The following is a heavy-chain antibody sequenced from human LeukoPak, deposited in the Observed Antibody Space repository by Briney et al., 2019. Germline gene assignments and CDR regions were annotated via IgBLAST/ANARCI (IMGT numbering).Heavy chain of an antibody. V-gene: IGHV3-23*01. J-gene: IGHJ6*02. CDR1: GFTFSSYA. Sequence: PGGSLRLSCAASGFTFSSYAMSWVRQGPGKGLEWVSSISGRGGSTYYADSVQGRFTISRDNSKNTLYLQLNRLRAEDTAVYYCAKENYYDSSGNHYYYYYGMDVWGQGTTVTVSS. CDR2: ISGRGGST. CDR3: AKENYYDSSGNHYYYYYGMDV. D-gene: IGHD3-22*01.